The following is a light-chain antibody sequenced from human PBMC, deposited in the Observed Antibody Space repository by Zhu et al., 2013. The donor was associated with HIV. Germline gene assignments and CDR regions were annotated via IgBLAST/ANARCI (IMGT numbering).Light chain of an antibody. CDR3: CSYTARSTAV. CDR2: EVN. V-gene: IGLV2-8*01. J-gene: IGLJ2*01. Sequence: QSALTQPPSASGSPGQSVTISCTGTSSDIGDFNYISWYQQHPGKAPRLMIYEVNKRPSGVPDRFFGSKSANTASLTISGLQAEDEADYYCCSYTARSTAVFGGGTKLTVV. CDR1: SSDIGDFNY.